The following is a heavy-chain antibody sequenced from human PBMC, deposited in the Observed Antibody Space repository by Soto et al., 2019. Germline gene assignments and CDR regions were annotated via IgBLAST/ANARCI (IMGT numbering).Heavy chain of an antibody. CDR2: IRTTVGST. CDR3: ARGRGSGRGRAFDP. Sequence: EVQLVESGADVVQPGGSLRLSCEASGFTFSSYAMNWVRQAPGQGLEYVSGIRTTVGSTDYANYVQGRFTISRDKSKNTLYIQMDSLRPEDMAVYYCARGRGSGRGRAFDPWGQGTMVTVSS. D-gene: IGHD2-15*01. J-gene: IGHJ3*01. V-gene: IGHV3-64*01. CDR1: GFTFSSYA.